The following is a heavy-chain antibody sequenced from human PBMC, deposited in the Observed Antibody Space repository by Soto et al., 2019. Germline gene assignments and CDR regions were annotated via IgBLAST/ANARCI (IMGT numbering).Heavy chain of an antibody. CDR2: ISDSGGST. D-gene: IGHD6-13*01. CDR1: GFTFSSYA. Sequence: GGSLRLSCAASGFTFSSYAMSWVRQAPGKGLEWVSSISDSGGSTYYADSVRGRFAISRDNSKNTLYLQMNSLRVEDTAVYYCAKAVPYTSIPKGWFGPWGQGTLVTVSS. CDR3: AKAVPYTSIPKGWFGP. V-gene: IGHV3-23*01. J-gene: IGHJ5*02.